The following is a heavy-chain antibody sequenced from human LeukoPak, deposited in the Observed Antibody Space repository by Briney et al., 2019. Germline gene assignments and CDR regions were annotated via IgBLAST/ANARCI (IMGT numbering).Heavy chain of an antibody. J-gene: IGHJ4*02. CDR3: ASPLYGDYTFDY. D-gene: IGHD4-17*01. CDR1: GGSFSGYY. Sequence: PSETLSLTCAVYGGSFSGYYWSWIRQPPGKGLEWIGEINHSGSTNYNPSLKSRVTISVDTSKNQFSLKLSSVTAADTAVYYCASPLYGDYTFDYWGQGTLVTVSP. CDR2: INHSGST. V-gene: IGHV4-34*01.